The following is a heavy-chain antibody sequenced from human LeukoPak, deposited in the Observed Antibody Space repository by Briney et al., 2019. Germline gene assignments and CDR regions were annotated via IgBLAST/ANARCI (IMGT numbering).Heavy chain of an antibody. CDR3: ARDRVAGVTTHPFDY. D-gene: IGHD4-17*01. CDR1: GFTFSNYI. V-gene: IGHV3-21*01. Sequence: GGSLRLSCAASGFTFSNYIINWVRQAPGKGLEWVSSISSSSSYIYYADSVKGRFTISRDNAKNSLYLQMNCLRAEDTAVYYCARDRVAGVTTHPFDYWGQGTLVTVSS. CDR2: ISSSSSYI. J-gene: IGHJ4*02.